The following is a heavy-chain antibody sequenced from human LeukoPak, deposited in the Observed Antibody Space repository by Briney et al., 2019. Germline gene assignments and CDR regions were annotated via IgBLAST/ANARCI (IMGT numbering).Heavy chain of an antibody. D-gene: IGHD2-2*01. Sequence: GGSLRLSCAASGFTFSSYAMHWVRQAPGKGLEWVANIHQDGIEIYYVDSVRSRFTASRDNAKNSLNLLMNSLRAEDTAVYYCARASRYCISTSCNGFHFDQWGQGTLVTVSS. CDR1: GFTFSSYA. CDR2: IHQDGIEI. J-gene: IGHJ4*02. CDR3: ARASRYCISTSCNGFHFDQ. V-gene: IGHV3-7*01.